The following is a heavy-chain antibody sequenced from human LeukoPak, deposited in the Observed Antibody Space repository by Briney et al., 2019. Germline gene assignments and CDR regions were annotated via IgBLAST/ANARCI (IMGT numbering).Heavy chain of an antibody. CDR3: AKDRSSGYFDY. CDR2: ISVSGSNT. Sequence: PGGSLRLSCAASGFTFSTYVMVWVRRAPEKGLEWVSSISVSGSNTFYTDSVKGRFTISRDNSKNTLYLQMNSLRAEGTAVYYCAKDRSSGYFDYWGQGTLVTVSS. CDR1: GFTFSTYV. V-gene: IGHV3-23*01. J-gene: IGHJ4*02. D-gene: IGHD3-22*01.